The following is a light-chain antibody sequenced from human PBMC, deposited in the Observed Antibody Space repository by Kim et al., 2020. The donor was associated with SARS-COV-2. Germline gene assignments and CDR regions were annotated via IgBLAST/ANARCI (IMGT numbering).Light chain of an antibody. Sequence: SSELTQDPAVSVALGQTVRSTCQGDSLRSYYATWYQQKPGQAPIVVIYGKNNRPSGIPDRFSGSSSGNTASLTITGTQAGDEADYYCNSRDSNDNVVFGGGTKLTVL. CDR3: NSRDSNDNVV. J-gene: IGLJ2*01. CDR2: GKN. V-gene: IGLV3-19*01. CDR1: SLRSYY.